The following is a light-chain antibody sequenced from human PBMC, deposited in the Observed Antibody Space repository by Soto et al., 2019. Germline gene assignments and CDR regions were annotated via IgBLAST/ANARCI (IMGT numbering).Light chain of an antibody. V-gene: IGKV1-39*01. CDR3: QQSYG. Sequence: DIQMTQSPSSLSASVGDRVTITCRASQSISSYLNWYQQKPGKAPKLLIYAASSLQSGVPSRFSSSGSGTDFTLTISSLQPEDFATYYCQQSYGFGQGTKVEIK. CDR2: AAS. CDR1: QSISSY. J-gene: IGKJ1*01.